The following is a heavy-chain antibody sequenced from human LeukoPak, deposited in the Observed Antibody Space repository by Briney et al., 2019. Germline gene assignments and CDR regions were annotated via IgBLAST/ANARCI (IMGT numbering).Heavy chain of an antibody. J-gene: IGHJ4*02. V-gene: IGHV3-30*18. Sequence: GGSLRLSCAASGFTFSSYGMHWVRQAPGKGLEWVAVISYDGSNKYYADSVKGRFTISRDNSKNTLYLQMNSLRAEDTAVYYCAKGGIAVAGTADYWGQGTLVTVSS. CDR3: AKGGIAVAGTADY. CDR1: GFTFSSYG. D-gene: IGHD6-19*01. CDR2: ISYDGSNK.